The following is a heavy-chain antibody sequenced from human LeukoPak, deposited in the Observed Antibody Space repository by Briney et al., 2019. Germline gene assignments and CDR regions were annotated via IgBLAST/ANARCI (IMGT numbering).Heavy chain of an antibody. Sequence: GGSLRLSCAASGFTFSNFAVSWVRQAPGKGLEWVAFIRYDGGNKYYADSVKGRFTISKDNSKNTVYLQMNSLRPGDTAVYYCAKRYGDYYYYYYYMDVWGKGTTVTVSS. V-gene: IGHV3-30*02. CDR1: GFTFSNFA. CDR3: AKRYGDYYYYYYYMDV. CDR2: IRYDGGNK. D-gene: IGHD4-17*01. J-gene: IGHJ6*03.